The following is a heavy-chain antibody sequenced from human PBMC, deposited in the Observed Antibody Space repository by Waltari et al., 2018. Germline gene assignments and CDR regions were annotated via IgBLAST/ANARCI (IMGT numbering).Heavy chain of an antibody. D-gene: IGHD5-12*01. V-gene: IGHV4-39*07. CDR3: ARDSGYDGYFDY. Sequence: QLQLQESGPGLVKPSETLSLTCPVSGGSISSSRYYWGGIRQPPGKGLEWIGSIYYSGSTYYNPSLKSRVTISVDTSKNQFSLKLSAVTAADTAVYYCARDSGYDGYFDYWGQGTLVTVSS. J-gene: IGHJ4*02. CDR2: IYYSGST. CDR1: GGSISSSRYY.